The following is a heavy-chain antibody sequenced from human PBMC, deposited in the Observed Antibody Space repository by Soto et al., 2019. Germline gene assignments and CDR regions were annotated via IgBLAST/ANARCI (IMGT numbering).Heavy chain of an antibody. Sequence: SVKVSCKASGGTFSSYAISWVRQAPGQGLEWMGGIIPIFGTANYAQKFQGRVTITADKSTSTAYMELSSLRSEDTAVYYCARLGGKNYYYYGTDVWGQGTRVTVSS. V-gene: IGHV1-69*06. CDR1: GGTFSSYA. J-gene: IGHJ6*02. CDR2: IIPIFGTA. CDR3: ARLGGKNYYYYGTDV.